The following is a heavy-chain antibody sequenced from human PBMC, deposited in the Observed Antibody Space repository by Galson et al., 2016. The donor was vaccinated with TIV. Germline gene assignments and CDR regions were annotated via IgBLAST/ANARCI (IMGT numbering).Heavy chain of an antibody. J-gene: IGHJ4*02. CDR3: ARGRYLRTHYYGSGRDFDY. V-gene: IGHV4-34*01. D-gene: IGHD3-10*01. CDR1: GGSFSNYY. Sequence: ETLSLTCAVYGGSFSNYYWNWIRHSPGKGLEWIGEINDSGSTKYNPSLKSRVSISVDKSKNQFSLRLTSVNAADTAVYYCARGRYLRTHYYGSGRDFDYWAQGTLVTVSS. CDR2: INDSGST.